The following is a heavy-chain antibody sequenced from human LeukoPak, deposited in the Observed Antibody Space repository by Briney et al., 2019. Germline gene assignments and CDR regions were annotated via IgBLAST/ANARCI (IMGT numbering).Heavy chain of an antibody. CDR3: VRPARYYYYYIDV. CDR2: IYPGDSDA. J-gene: IGHJ6*03. Sequence: GESLKISCKASGYSFSSYWIGWVRQMPGKGLEWVAMIYPGDSDARYSPSFQGQVTISADKALSTAYLQWSSLKASDTAIFYCVRPARYYYYYIDVWGKGTTVTVSS. V-gene: IGHV5-51*01. D-gene: IGHD2-15*01. CDR1: GYSFSSYW.